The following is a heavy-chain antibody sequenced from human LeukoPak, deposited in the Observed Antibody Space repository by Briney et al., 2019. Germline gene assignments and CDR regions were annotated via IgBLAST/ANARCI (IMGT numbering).Heavy chain of an antibody. CDR1: GFTFDNYW. Sequence: GGSLRLSCVASGFTFDNYWMSWVRQAPGKGLEWVANIKQDGSEKYYVDSVKGRFTISRDNAKNSLFLQMNSLGAEDTAVYYCAVYSSGWYNTFDIWGQGTMVTVSS. J-gene: IGHJ3*02. CDR2: IKQDGSEK. V-gene: IGHV3-7*01. CDR3: AVYSSGWYNTFDI. D-gene: IGHD6-19*01.